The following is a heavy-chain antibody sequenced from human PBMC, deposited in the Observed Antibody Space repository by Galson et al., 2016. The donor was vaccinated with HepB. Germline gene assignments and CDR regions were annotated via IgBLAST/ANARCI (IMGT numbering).Heavy chain of an antibody. CDR3: ARGYGSTSSNWFDP. CDR2: INHSGST. D-gene: IGHD2-2*01. V-gene: IGHV4-34*01. CDR1: GGSFSDYY. J-gene: IGHJ5*02. Sequence: ETLSLTCVVYGGSFSDYYWSWIRQPPGKGPEWIGEINHSGSTHYNPSLKSRVTISVDTSKNQFSLKLSSVTAADAAVYYCARGYGSTSSNWFDPWGQGTLVTVSS.